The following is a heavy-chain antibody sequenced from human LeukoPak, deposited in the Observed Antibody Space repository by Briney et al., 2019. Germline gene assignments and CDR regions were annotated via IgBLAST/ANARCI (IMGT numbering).Heavy chain of an antibody. J-gene: IGHJ4*02. Sequence: PSETLSLTCTVSGGSISSSSYYWGWIRQPPGKGLEWIGSIYYSGSTYYNPSLKSRVTISVDTSKNQFSLKLSSVTAADTAVYYCARGITVTTWGASKGFDYWGQGTLVTVSS. CDR1: GGSISSSSYY. D-gene: IGHD4-17*01. CDR3: ARGITVTTWGASKGFDY. CDR2: IYYSGST. V-gene: IGHV4-39*01.